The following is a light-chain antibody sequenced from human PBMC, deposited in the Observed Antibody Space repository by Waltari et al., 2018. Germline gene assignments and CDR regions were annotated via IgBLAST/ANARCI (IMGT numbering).Light chain of an antibody. Sequence: EIVLTQSPGTLSLSRGERATLSCRASQSVSRALAWYQQKPGQAPRLLISGASNRATGIPDRFSGSGSGTDFSLTISSLEPEDFAVYYCQHYVRLPATFGQGTKVEIK. V-gene: IGKV3-20*01. CDR1: QSVSRA. CDR3: QHYVRLPAT. CDR2: GAS. J-gene: IGKJ1*01.